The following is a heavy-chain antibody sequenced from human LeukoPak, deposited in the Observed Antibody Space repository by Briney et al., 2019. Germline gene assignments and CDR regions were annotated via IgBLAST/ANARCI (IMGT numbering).Heavy chain of an antibody. D-gene: IGHD2-15*01. Sequence: GGSLRLSCAASGXTFSSYWMHWVRQAPGKGLVWVSHINSDGISTGYVDSVKGRFIISRDNAKNTLYLQMNSLRAEDTAVYYCARGYCSGGSCYKLNACDIWGQGTMVTVSS. CDR2: INSDGIST. CDR3: ARGYCSGGSCYKLNACDI. J-gene: IGHJ3*02. CDR1: GXTFSSYW. V-gene: IGHV3-74*01.